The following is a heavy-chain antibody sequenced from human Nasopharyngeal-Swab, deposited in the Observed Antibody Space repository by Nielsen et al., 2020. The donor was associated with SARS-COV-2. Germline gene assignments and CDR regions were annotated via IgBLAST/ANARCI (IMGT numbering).Heavy chain of an antibody. Sequence: ASVKVSCKASDYTLTTYGISWVRQAPGQGLEWMGWVSVHSGNTNYAQMVQGRVTMTTDTSTSTAYMELRSLRSDDSAVYYCARHQRRTGTTYFDFWGQGTLVTVSS. CDR1: DYTLTTYG. CDR3: ARHQRRTGTTYFDF. CDR2: VSVHSGNT. D-gene: IGHD1-7*01. J-gene: IGHJ4*02. V-gene: IGHV1-18*01.